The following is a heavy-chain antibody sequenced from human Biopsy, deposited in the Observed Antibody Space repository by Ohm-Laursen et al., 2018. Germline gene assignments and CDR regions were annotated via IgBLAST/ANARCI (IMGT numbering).Heavy chain of an antibody. CDR2: IFYRGST. CDR1: GGSISNNNYY. CDR3: ARDYDTSGYYYVS. D-gene: IGHD3-22*01. J-gene: IGHJ5*02. V-gene: IGHV4-39*01. Sequence: GTLSLTCTVSGGSISNNNYYWGWICQPPGKGLEGIGSIFYRGSTHYKPSLKSRVNISVDTSKNQFSLKLNSVTAADTAVYYSARDYDTSGYYYVSWGQGTLVTVSS.